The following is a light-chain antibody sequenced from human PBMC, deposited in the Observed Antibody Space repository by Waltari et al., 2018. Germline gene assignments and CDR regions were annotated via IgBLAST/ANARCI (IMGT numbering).Light chain of an antibody. CDR2: EAS. V-gene: IGKV1-5*03. CDR3: QQCHTFPKA. J-gene: IGKJ1*01. Sequence: DVQMTQTPYTLSASAGDRVTLTCRASQSVSHWVAWYQQKPGKAPKLLIYEASYLEDGVPSRFSGSASGTEFTFTIASLQADDFATYYCQQCHTFPKAFGQGTKVEV. CDR1: QSVSHW.